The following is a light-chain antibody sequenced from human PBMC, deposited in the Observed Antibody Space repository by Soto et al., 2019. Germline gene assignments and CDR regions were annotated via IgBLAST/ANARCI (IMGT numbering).Light chain of an antibody. J-gene: IGKJ3*01. CDR3: QQYDNLPLT. V-gene: IGKV1-33*01. CDR1: QDITNY. CDR2: DAS. Sequence: DIQMTQSPSSLSASVGDRVTITCQASQDITNYLNWYQKKAGIAPKVLISDASNLETGVQPRFSGSGSGTEFTLTISGLQPEDFATYYCQQYDNLPLTFGPGTQVEIK.